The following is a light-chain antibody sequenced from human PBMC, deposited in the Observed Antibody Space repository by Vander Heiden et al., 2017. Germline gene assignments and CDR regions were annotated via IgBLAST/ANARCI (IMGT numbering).Light chain of an antibody. J-gene: IGKJ4*01. CDR3: QQRTNWPLS. V-gene: IGKV3-11*01. CDR1: QSVSSY. CDR2: DAS. Sequence: EVVLTQSPATLSLSPGERATLSCRASQSVSSYLAWYQQKPGQAPRLLLYDASTRATGIPARFSGSGSGTDFTLTISSLESEDLAVYYCQQRTNWPLSFGGGTKVEI.